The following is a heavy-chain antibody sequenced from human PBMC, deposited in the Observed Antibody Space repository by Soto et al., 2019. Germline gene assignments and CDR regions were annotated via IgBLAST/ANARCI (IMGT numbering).Heavy chain of an antibody. CDR2: IYWDDDK. CDR1: GFSLSTSGVG. D-gene: IGHD2-21*02. J-gene: IGHJ5*02. CDR3: AHSLIEVVTAPDNWFDP. Sequence: ITLKESGPTLVKPTQTLTLTCTFSGFSLSTSGVGVGWIRQPPGKALEWLALIYWDDDKRYSPSLKSRLTITKDTSKNQVVLTMTNMDPVDTATYYCAHSLIEVVTAPDNWFDPWGQGTLVTVSS. V-gene: IGHV2-5*02.